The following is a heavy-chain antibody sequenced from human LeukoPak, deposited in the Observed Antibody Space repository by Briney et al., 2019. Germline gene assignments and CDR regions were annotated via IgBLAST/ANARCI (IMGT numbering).Heavy chain of an antibody. Sequence: GESLKISCKGSGYSFTSYWIGWVRQMPGKGLEWMGIIYPGDSDTRYSPSFQGQVTISADKSISTAYLQWSSLKASDTAMYYCARLVPAAIRNYYYYMDVWGKGTTVTVSS. D-gene: IGHD2-2*02. J-gene: IGHJ6*03. CDR3: ARLVPAAIRNYYYYMDV. CDR2: IYPGDSDT. V-gene: IGHV5-51*01. CDR1: GYSFTSYW.